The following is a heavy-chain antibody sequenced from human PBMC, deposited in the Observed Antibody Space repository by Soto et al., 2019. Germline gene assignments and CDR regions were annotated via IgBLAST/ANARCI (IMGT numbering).Heavy chain of an antibody. V-gene: IGHV1-8*01. CDR3: AREIKYYDFWSGYSGGNWFDP. CDR2: MNPNSGNT. J-gene: IGHJ5*02. CDR1: GYTFTSYD. Sequence: QVQLVQSGAEVKKPGASVKVSCKASGYTFTSYDINWVRQATGQGLEWMGWMNPNSGNTGYAQKFQGRVTMTRNTFLSTAYMELSSLRSENTAVYYCAREIKYYDFWSGYSGGNWFDPWGQGTLVTVSS. D-gene: IGHD3-3*01.